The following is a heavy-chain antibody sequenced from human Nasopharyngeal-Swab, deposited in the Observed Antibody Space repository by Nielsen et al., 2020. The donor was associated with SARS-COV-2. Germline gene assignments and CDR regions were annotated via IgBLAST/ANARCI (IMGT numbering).Heavy chain of an antibody. Sequence: ASVKVSCKSSGYTFSRNDINWVRQATGQGLEWMGWMNPKSGDVGYAQKFQGRVSMTTDTSTNTAYMELRSLRSDDTAVYYCVRDAPLGAAGSMGYYFAMDVWGQGTTVTVSS. J-gene: IGHJ6*02. CDR2: MNPKSGDV. D-gene: IGHD6-13*01. CDR3: VRDAPLGAAGSMGYYFAMDV. CDR1: GYTFSRND. V-gene: IGHV1-8*01.